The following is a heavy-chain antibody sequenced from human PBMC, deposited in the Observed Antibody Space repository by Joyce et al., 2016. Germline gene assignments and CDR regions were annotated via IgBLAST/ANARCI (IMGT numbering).Heavy chain of an antibody. CDR1: GAFISRSSSN. J-gene: IGHJ4*02. CDR3: ARSPMVGVTFFH. D-gene: IGHD2/OR15-2a*01. V-gene: IGHV4-39*02. Sequence: QVQLQESGPGLVKASETLSLTCSVSGAFISRSSSNWGWIRQSPGKGLEWIGSIYYTGKTHYNPSLKSRVNISVDTSKNHFSLKLMSVTGADTAVYYCARSPMVGVTFFHWGLGTLISVSS. CDR2: IYYTGKT.